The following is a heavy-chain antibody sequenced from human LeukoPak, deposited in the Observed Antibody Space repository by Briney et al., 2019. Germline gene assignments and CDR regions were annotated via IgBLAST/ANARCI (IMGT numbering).Heavy chain of an antibody. CDR1: GGSISNYH. V-gene: IGHV4-4*07. D-gene: IGHD6-19*01. CDR2: IHTSGST. J-gene: IGHJ4*02. Sequence: PSETLSLTCTVSGGSISNYHWSWIRQPAGKGLEWIGQIHTSGSTNYNPPLKSRVTVSMDTPENQVSLTIRSVTAADTAVYYCARRDISSGWSFNYWGRGTLVTVSS. CDR3: ARRDISSGWSFNY.